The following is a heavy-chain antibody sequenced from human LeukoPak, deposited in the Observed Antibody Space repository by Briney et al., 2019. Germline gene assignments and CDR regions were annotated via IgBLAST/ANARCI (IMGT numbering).Heavy chain of an antibody. CDR3: ARGTAITAGIDF. CDR2: INPEGAST. Sequence: GGPLRLSCTASGFAFSTYWTFWVRQAPGKGLVWVSQINPEGASTTYGDPAKGRFTASRDNAKNALHLQMNSLRVDDTAVYYCARGTAITAGIDFWGQGTLVTVSS. CDR1: GFAFSTYW. D-gene: IGHD6-19*01. V-gene: IGHV3-74*01. J-gene: IGHJ4*02.